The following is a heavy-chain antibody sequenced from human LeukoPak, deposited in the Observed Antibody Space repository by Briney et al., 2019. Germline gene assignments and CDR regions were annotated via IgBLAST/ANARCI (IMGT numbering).Heavy chain of an antibody. D-gene: IGHD2-2*01. CDR1: SYTFTNYD. V-gene: IGHV1-18*01. CDR2: ISAYNGNT. Sequence: ASVKVSCKASSYTFTNYDINWVRQAPGQGLEWMGWISAYNGNTRYAQKFQGRVTMTTDTSTSTAYMELRSLRSDDTAVYYCARFTPRLTREKFDYWGQGTLVAVSS. J-gene: IGHJ4*02. CDR3: ARFTPRLTREKFDY.